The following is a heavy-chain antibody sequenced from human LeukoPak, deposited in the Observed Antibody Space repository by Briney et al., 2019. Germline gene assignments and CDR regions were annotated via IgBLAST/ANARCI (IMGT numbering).Heavy chain of an antibody. CDR3: ARDQGGAAAAPGYFQH. Sequence: ASVKVSCKASGYTFTSYYMHWVRQAPGQGLEWMGIINPSGGSTSYAQKFQGRVTMTRDTSTSTVYMELSSLRSEDTVVYYCARDQGGAAAAPGYFQHWGQGTLVTVSS. D-gene: IGHD6-13*01. J-gene: IGHJ1*01. V-gene: IGHV1-46*01. CDR1: GYTFTSYY. CDR2: INPSGGST.